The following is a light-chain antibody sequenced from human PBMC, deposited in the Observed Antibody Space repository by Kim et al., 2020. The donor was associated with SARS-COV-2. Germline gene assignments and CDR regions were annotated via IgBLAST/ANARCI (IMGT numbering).Light chain of an antibody. V-gene: IGKV1-33*01. CDR3: QQFDSLPLT. CDR2: DAS. J-gene: IGKJ4*01. Sequence: DIQMTHSPASLSASVGDKITITCQASQDIRNYLNWFQQKPGKAPLLLIYDASDLAGAPSRFSGSGSGTDFTLTITNLQPEDIATYYCQQFDSLPLTFGGGTTVDIK. CDR1: QDIRNY.